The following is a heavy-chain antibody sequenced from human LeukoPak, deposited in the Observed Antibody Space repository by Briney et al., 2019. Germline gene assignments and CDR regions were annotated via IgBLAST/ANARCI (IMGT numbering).Heavy chain of an antibody. J-gene: IGHJ4*02. D-gene: IGHD1-26*01. CDR2: ISGSGGST. V-gene: IGHV3-23*01. CDR1: EFTFSNYA. Sequence: GGSLRLSCAASEFTFSNYAMSWVRQAPGKGLEWVSAISGSGGSTYYADSVKGRFTISRDNSKNTLYLQMNSLRAEDTAVYYCAKDYIVGATEARSYDYWGQGTLVTVSS. CDR3: AKDYIVGATEARSYDY.